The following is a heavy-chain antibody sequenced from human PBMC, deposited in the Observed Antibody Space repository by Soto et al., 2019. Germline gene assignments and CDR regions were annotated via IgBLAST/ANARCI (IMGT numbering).Heavy chain of an antibody. V-gene: IGHV1-3*01. CDR2: INAGNGNT. Sequence: ASVKVSCKASGYTFTSYAMHWVRQAPGQRLEWMGWINAGNGNTKYSQKFQGRVTITRDTSASTAYMELSSLRSEDTAVYYCARAGRYFDWLLSNWFDPWGQGTLVTVSP. CDR1: GYTFTSYA. D-gene: IGHD3-9*01. J-gene: IGHJ5*02. CDR3: ARAGRYFDWLLSNWFDP.